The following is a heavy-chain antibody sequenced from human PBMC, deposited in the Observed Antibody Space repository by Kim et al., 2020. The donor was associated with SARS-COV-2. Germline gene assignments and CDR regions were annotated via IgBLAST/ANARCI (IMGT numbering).Heavy chain of an antibody. D-gene: IGHD3-10*01. J-gene: IGHJ6*02. CDR2: INTNTGNP. CDR1: GYTFTSYA. V-gene: IGHV7-4-1*02. Sequence: ASVKVSCKASGYTFTSYAMNWVRQAPGQGLEWMGWINTNTGNPTYAQGFTGRFVFSLDTSVSTAYLQISSLKAEDTAVYYCARGVTNYYGSGSYYTQATAHRYYYYGMDVWGQGTTVTVSS. CDR3: ARGVTNYYGSGSYYTQATAHRYYYYGMDV.